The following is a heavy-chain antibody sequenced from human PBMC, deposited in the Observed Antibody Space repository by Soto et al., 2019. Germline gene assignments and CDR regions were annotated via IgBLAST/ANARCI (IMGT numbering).Heavy chain of an antibody. CDR1: GFTFSSYS. D-gene: IGHD3-10*01. CDR3: ARAGRHSIGSSYYGMDV. CDR2: ISSSSSYI. Sequence: GGSLRLSCAASGFTFSSYSMNWVRQAPGKGLEWVSSISSSSSYIYYADSVKGRFTISRDNAKNSLYLQMNSLRAEDTAVYYCARAGRHSIGSSYYGMDVWGQGTTVTVSS. V-gene: IGHV3-21*01. J-gene: IGHJ6*02.